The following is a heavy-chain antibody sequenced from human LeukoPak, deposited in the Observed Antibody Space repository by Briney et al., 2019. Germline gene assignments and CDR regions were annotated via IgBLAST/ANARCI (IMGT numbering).Heavy chain of an antibody. CDR3: TRDRRGGSSQD. CDR2: IYSGGST. Sequence: PAGGSLRLSCAASGFTVSSNYMSWVRQAPGKGLEWVSVIYSGGSTYYADSVKGRFTISRDNSKSTLYLQMNSLRAEDTVVYYCTRDRRGGSSQDWGQGTLVTVSS. CDR1: GFTVSSNY. D-gene: IGHD2-15*01. V-gene: IGHV3-53*01. J-gene: IGHJ4*02.